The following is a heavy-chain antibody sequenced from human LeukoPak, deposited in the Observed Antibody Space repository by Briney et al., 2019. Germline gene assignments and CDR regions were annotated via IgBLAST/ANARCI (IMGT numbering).Heavy chain of an antibody. CDR3: ARHRVGLYFDY. CDR2: IYYSGST. CDR1: GGSISSSSYY. Sequence: SETLSLTCTVSGGSISSSSYYWGWIRQPPGKGLEWIGSIYYSGSTYYNPSLKSRVTISVDTSKNQFSLELSSVTAADTAVYYCARHRVGLYFDYWGQGTLVTVSS. J-gene: IGHJ4*02. D-gene: IGHD3/OR15-3a*01. V-gene: IGHV4-39*01.